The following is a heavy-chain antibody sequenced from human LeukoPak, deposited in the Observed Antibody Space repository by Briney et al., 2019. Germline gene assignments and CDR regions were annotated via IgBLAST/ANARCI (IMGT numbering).Heavy chain of an antibody. CDR1: GFTFSNYA. D-gene: IGHD6-6*01. Sequence: GGSLRLSCAASGFTFSNYAMSWVRQAPGKGLEWVSAISGSGGSTYYADSVKGRFTISRDNSKNTLYLQMNSLRAEDTAVYYCASSIAARPVDYWGQGTLVTVSS. J-gene: IGHJ4*02. CDR2: ISGSGGST. V-gene: IGHV3-23*01. CDR3: ASSIAARPVDY.